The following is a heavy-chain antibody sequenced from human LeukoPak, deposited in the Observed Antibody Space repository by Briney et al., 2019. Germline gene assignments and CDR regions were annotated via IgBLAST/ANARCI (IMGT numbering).Heavy chain of an antibody. V-gene: IGHV3-21*01. CDR2: ISSSSSYI. J-gene: IGHJ4*02. CDR1: GFTFSSYS. D-gene: IGHD6-19*01. Sequence: PWGSLRLSCAASGFTFSSYSMTWVRQAPGKGLEWVSSISSSSSYIYYADLVKGRFTISRDNAKNSLYLQMNSLRAEDTAVYYCARAESVAGTTGDYWGQGTLVTVSS. CDR3: ARAESVAGTTGDY.